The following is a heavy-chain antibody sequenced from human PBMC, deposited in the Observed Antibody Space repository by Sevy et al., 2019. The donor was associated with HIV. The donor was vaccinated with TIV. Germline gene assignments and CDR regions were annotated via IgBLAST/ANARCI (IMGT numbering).Heavy chain of an antibody. CDR1: GGSISSYY. Sequence: SETLSLTCTVSGGSISSYYWSWIRQPPGKGLEWIGYIYYSGSTNYNPSLKSRVTISVDTSKNQVSLKLSSVTDADTAVYYCARDGNEQHYDYYYMDVWGKGTTVTVSS. CDR2: IYYSGST. J-gene: IGHJ6*03. CDR3: ARDGNEQHYDYYYMDV. V-gene: IGHV4-59*01. D-gene: IGHD6-13*01.